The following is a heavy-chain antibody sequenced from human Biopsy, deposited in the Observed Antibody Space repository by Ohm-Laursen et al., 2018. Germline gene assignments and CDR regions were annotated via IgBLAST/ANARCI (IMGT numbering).Heavy chain of an antibody. D-gene: IGHD3-9*01. J-gene: IGHJ1*01. Sequence: ASVKVSCKAPEGTFSNYGVNWVRQAPGQGLEWLGGNITILGTGNYAQKFQDRVTVAADTSTSTATMELRSLRSDDTAVYYCATKLTGYFHHWGQGTLVIVSS. CDR3: ATKLTGYFHH. CDR2: NITILGTG. V-gene: IGHV1-69*06. CDR1: EGTFSNYG.